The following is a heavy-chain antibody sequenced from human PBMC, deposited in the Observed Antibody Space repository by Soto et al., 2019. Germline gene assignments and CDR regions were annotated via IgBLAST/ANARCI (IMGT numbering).Heavy chain of an antibody. D-gene: IGHD6-6*01. J-gene: IGHJ4*02. CDR1: GDSVSGNNAA. CDR2: TYYRSQWYS. CDR3: ARSFSSSSGPFDY. Sequence: SQTLSLTCAISGDSVSGNNAAWNWIRQSPSRGLEWLGRTYYRSQWYSDYAVSVKSRITIDPDTSKNQFSLQLNSVTPEDTAVYFCARSFSSSSGPFDYWGQGTLVTVSS. V-gene: IGHV6-1*01.